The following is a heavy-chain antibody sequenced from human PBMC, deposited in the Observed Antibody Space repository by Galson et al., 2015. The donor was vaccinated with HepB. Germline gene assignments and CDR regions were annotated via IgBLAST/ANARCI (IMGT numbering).Heavy chain of an antibody. CDR1: GFTFSSYA. Sequence: SLRLSCAASGFTFSSYAMHWVRQAPGKGLEYVSAISSNGGSTYYADSVKGRFTISRDNSKNTLYLQMSSLRAEDTAVYYCVKALTGVLDVWGQGTTVTVSS. CDR2: ISSNGGST. V-gene: IGHV3-64D*06. D-gene: IGHD7-27*01. J-gene: IGHJ6*02. CDR3: VKALTGVLDV.